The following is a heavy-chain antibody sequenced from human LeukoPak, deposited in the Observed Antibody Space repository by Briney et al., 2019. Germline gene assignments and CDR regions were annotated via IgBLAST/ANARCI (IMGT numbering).Heavy chain of an antibody. V-gene: IGHV4-59*01. J-gene: IGHJ6*02. CDR3: ARDHSPNYGAGGYYYYGMDV. Sequence: SETLSLTCTVSGGSISSYYWSWIRQPLGKGLEWIGYIYYSGSTNYNPSLKSRVTISVDTSKNQFSLKLSSVTAADTAVYYCARDHSPNYGAGGYYYYGMDVWGQGTTVTVSS. CDR2: IYYSGST. D-gene: IGHD2-8*02. CDR1: GGSISSYY.